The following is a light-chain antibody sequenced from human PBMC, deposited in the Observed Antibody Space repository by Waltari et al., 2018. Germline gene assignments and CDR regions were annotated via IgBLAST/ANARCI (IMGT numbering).Light chain of an antibody. V-gene: IGLV7-46*01. CDR3: LLSCNSAVI. J-gene: IGLJ2*01. CDR2: DTD. Sequence: QAVVTQEPSLTVSPGGTVTLSCGSSTGPVTSGHFPYWFQQKPGHAPRTLIYDTDNKFSCPPAVFSGSLRGGKAALTLADAQPDDDSDYYCLLSCNSAVIFGGGTKLTVL. CDR1: TGPVTSGHF.